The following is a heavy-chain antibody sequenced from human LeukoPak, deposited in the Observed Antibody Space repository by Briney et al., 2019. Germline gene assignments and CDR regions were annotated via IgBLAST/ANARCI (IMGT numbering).Heavy chain of an antibody. CDR2: INYSGST. J-gene: IGHJ6*03. D-gene: IGHD5-18*01. Sequence: SETLSLTWTVSGGSISTYYGSWMRQSPGQGLEWIGYINYSGSTIYNPSLQSRVTISVDTSKNQFSLKLSSVTAAETAVYHCAREGRYRYGYNEYHSYMDIWGKGTTVTVSS. CDR3: AREGRYRYGYNEYHSYMDI. CDR1: GGSISTYY. V-gene: IGHV4-59*01.